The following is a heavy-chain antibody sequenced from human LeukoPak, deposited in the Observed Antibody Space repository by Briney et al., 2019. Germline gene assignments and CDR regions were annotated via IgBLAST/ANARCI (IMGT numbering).Heavy chain of an antibody. J-gene: IGHJ4*02. D-gene: IGHD5-24*01. V-gene: IGHV3-53*01. CDR3: ARGDGYNFFDY. Sequence: GGSLRLSCAASGFTFSNYGMNWVRQAPGKGLEWVSVFYVGGATYYADSVKGRFTISRDNSENTLYLQMKSLRAEDTAVYYCARGDGYNFFDYWGQGTLVTVSS. CDR2: FYVGGAT. CDR1: GFTFSNYG.